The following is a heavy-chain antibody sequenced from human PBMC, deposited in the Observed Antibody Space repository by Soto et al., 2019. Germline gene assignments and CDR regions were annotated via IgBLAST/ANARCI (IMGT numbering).Heavy chain of an antibody. V-gene: IGHV3-23*01. CDR2: ISGSGGST. J-gene: IGHJ3*02. CDR3: ATNFYCSGGTCPRAFDI. D-gene: IGHD2-15*01. Sequence: GGSLRLSCAASGFTFSSYAMSWVRQAPGKGLEWVSAISGSGGSTYYADSVKGRFTISRDNSKNTLSLQMNSLRAEDTAVYYCATNFYCSGGTCPRAFDIWGQGTMVTVSS. CDR1: GFTFSSYA.